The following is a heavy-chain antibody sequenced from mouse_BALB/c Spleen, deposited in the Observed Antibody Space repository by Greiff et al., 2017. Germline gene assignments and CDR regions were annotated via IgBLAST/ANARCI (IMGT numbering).Heavy chain of an antibody. CDR2: IRNKANGYTT. J-gene: IGHJ2*01. Sequence: EVMLVESGGGLVQPGGSLRLSCATSGFTFTDYYMSWVRQPPGKALEWLGFIRNKANGYTTEYSASVKGRFTISRDNARNILYLQMSSLRSEDTAMYYCAREGRFDYWGQGTTLTVSS. V-gene: IGHV7-3*02. D-gene: IGHD3-3*01. CDR1: GFTFTDYY. CDR3: AREGRFDY.